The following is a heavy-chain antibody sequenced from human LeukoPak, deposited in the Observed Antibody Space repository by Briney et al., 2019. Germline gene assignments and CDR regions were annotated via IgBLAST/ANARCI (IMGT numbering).Heavy chain of an antibody. V-gene: IGHV1-2*02. CDR3: AREVNTYSGSYFNY. CDR2: INPNTGGGT. D-gene: IGHD1-26*01. J-gene: IGHJ4*02. Sequence: GASVKVSCKASGFTFTDYYIHWVRQAPGQGLEWMGWINPNTGGGTNYAQKFQDRVSMTRDTSISTVYMELSRLRSDDTAVYYCAREVNTYSGSYFNYWGQGTLVTVSS. CDR1: GFTFTDYY.